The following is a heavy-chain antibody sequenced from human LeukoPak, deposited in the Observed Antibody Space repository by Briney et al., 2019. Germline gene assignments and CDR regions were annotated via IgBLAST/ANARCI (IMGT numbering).Heavy chain of an antibody. CDR3: ASITMIVVVYYFDY. Sequence: GGSLRLSCAASGFTFSNYAFHWVRQAPGKGLEWVAVLSYDRGKKYYADSVKGRFTISRDNSKNTLYLQMNSLRAEDTAVYYCASITMIVVVYYFDYWGQGTLVTVSS. D-gene: IGHD3-22*01. V-gene: IGHV3-30-3*01. CDR2: LSYDRGKK. J-gene: IGHJ4*02. CDR1: GFTFSNYA.